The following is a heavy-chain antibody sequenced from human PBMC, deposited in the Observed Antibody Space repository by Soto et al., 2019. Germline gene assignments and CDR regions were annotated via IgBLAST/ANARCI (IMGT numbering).Heavy chain of an antibody. J-gene: IGHJ5*02. Sequence: QVQLVQSGAEVKKPGASVKVSCKASGYTFTSHDINWVRQATGQRPEWMGWMNPNSGNTDYAQKFQGRVTMTRDTSINTAYMELSSLTSEDTAIYYCARDIGDGSGYGDYFDPWGQGTLVTVSS. CDR1: GYTFTSHD. V-gene: IGHV1-8*01. CDR3: ARDIGDGSGYGDYFDP. CDR2: MNPNSGNT. D-gene: IGHD4-17*01.